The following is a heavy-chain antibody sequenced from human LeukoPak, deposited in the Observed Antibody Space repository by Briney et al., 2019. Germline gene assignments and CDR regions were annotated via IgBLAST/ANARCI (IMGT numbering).Heavy chain of an antibody. D-gene: IGHD3-22*01. V-gene: IGHV3-21*01. J-gene: IGHJ1*01. CDR2: ITASSTAI. CDR1: GFTFNTYT. CDR3: ARDFDYYDSSGYYAYFQH. Sequence: GGSLRLSCAASGFTFNTYTMNWVRQAPGKGLEWVSSITASSTAIYSADSVKGRFTISRDNAKNFLYLQMNSLRAEDTAVYYCARDFDYYDSSGYYAYFQHWGQGTLVTVSS.